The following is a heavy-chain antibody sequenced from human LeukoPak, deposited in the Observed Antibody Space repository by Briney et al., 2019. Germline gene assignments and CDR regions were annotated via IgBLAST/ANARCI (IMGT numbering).Heavy chain of an antibody. J-gene: IGHJ4*02. CDR3: ARDRGGYGAQQDY. Sequence: SSQTLSLTCTVSDGSISSGDYYWSWIRQPPGKGLEWIGYIYYSGGTYSNPSLKSRVTMSVDTSKNQFSLKLSSVTAADTAVYYCARDRGGYGAQQDYWGQGTLVTVSS. V-gene: IGHV4-30-4*08. CDR2: IYYSGGT. CDR1: DGSISSGDYY. D-gene: IGHD3-16*01.